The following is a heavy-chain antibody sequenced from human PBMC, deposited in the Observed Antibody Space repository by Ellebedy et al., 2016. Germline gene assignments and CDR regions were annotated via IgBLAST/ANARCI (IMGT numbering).Heavy chain of an antibody. J-gene: IGHJ5*02. CDR2: IHYSGSR. D-gene: IGHD3-10*01. CDR3: ARDLNFYGSGTYYSDHRGCWFDP. V-gene: IGHV4-39*07. Sequence: SETLSLTXTVSGGSISSSDSYWGWIRQPPGKGLEWAGSIHYSGSRFYNPSLTRRATISVDTSKNQFFLKLNSVTAADTAVYYCARDLNFYGSGTYYSDHRGCWFDPWGQGTLVTVSS. CDR1: GGSISSSDSY.